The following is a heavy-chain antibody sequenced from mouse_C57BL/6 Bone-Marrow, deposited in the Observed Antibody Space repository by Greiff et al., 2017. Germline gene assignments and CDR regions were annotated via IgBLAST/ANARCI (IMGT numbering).Heavy chain of an antibody. CDR2: IYPGDGDT. CDR3: ARGGYDAWFAY. D-gene: IGHD2-2*01. V-gene: IGHV1-82*01. CDR1: GYAFSSSW. J-gene: IGHJ3*01. Sequence: VQLQESGPELVKPGASVKISCKASGYAFSSSWMNWVQQRPGTGLEWIGRIYPGDGDTNYNGKFKGKATLTADKSSSTAYMQLSSLTSEDSAVYFCARGGYDAWFAYWGQGTLVTVSA.